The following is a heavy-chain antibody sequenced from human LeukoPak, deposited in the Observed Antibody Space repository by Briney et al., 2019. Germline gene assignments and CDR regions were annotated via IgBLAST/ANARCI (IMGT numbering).Heavy chain of an antibody. V-gene: IGHV1-69*13. CDR2: IIPIFGTA. CDR3: AREMTKDAFDI. J-gene: IGHJ3*02. CDR1: GYTFTSYY. Sequence: SVKVSCKASGYTFTSYYMHWVRQAPGQGLEWMGGIIPIFGTANYAQKFQGRVTITADESTSTAYMELSSLRSEDTAVYYCAREMTKDAFDIWGQGTMVTVSS.